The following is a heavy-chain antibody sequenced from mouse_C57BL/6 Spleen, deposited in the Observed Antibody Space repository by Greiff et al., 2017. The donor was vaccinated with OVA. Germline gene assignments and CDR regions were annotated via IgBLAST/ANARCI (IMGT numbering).Heavy chain of an antibody. CDR2: IWGDGST. CDR1: GFSLPSNG. J-gene: IGHJ3*01. V-gene: IGHV2-9*01. Sequence: QVQLQQSGPGLVAPSQSLSITCTVSGFSLPSNGVDWVSQPPGTGLEWLGVIWGDGSTNYNSALMSSLSIITANSKSQVFLKMNSLQTYYTAMYYCAKQGADSSGLSYWCQGTLVTVSA. D-gene: IGHD3-2*02. CDR3: AKQGADSSGLSY.